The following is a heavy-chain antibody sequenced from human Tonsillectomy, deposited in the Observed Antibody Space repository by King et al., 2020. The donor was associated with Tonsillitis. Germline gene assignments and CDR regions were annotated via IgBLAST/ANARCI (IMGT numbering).Heavy chain of an antibody. CDR3: ARHPNLEFWSGYTPYNRFDP. CDR2: IDPSDSYT. V-gene: IGHV5-10-1*03. D-gene: IGHD3-3*01. CDR1: GYSFTSYW. Sequence: VQLVESGAEVKKPGESLRISCKGSGYSFTSYWISWVRQMPAKGLEWMGRIDPSDSYTNYSPSFRGHVTISADKSISTAYLQWSSLKASDTAMYYCARHPNLEFWSGYTPYNRFDPWGQGTLVTVSS. J-gene: IGHJ5*02.